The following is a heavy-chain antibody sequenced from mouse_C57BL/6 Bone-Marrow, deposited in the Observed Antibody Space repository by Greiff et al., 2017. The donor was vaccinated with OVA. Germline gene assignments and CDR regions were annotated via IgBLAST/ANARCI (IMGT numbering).Heavy chain of an antibody. CDR3: ARRGGYAYYMDY. D-gene: IGHD2-12*01. Sequence: VMLVESGPELVKPGASVKMSCKASGYSFTSYYIHWVKQRPGQGLEWIGWIYPGSGNTKYNEKFKGKATLTADTSSSTAYMQLSSLTSEDSAVYYCARRGGYAYYMDYWGQGTTLTVSS. CDR2: IYPGSGNT. CDR1: GYSFTSYY. J-gene: IGHJ2*01. V-gene: IGHV1-66*01.